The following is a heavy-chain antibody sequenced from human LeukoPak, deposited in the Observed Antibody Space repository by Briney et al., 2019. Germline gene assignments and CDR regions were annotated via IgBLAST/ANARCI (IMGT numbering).Heavy chain of an antibody. CDR3: ARLVVVTASFFDY. V-gene: IGHV5-51*01. D-gene: IGHD2-21*02. Sequence: GESLKISCKGSGYSFTSYWIGWVRQMPGKGLDWMGIIYPGDSDTRYSPSFQGQVTISAVKSISTAYLQWSSLKASDTAMYYCARLVVVTASFFDYWGQGTLVTVSS. J-gene: IGHJ4*02. CDR1: GYSFTSYW. CDR2: IYPGDSDT.